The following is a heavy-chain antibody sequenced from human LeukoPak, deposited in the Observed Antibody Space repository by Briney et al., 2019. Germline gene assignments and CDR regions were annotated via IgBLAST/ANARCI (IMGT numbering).Heavy chain of an antibody. CDR3: ARGMRYQLFNYGMDV. J-gene: IGHJ6*02. Sequence: SETLSLTCAVYGGSFSGYYWSWIRQPPGKGLEWIGGINHSGSTNYNPSLKSRVTISVDTSKNQFSLKLSSVTAADTAVYYCARGMRYQLFNYGMDVWGQGTTVTVSS. V-gene: IGHV4-34*01. CDR1: GGSFSGYY. CDR2: INHSGST. D-gene: IGHD2-2*01.